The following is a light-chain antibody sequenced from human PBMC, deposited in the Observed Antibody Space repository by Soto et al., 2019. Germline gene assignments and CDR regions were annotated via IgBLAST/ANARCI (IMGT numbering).Light chain of an antibody. CDR2: SNN. CDR1: SSNIGSNT. Sequence: QSVLTQPPSASGTPGQRVTISCSGSSSNIGSNTVNWYQQLPGTAPNLLIYSNNQRHSWATERFSGSKSGTSASLAISGLQSEDEADYYCAAWDDSLNGRVFGGGTKLTVL. CDR3: AAWDDSLNGRV. J-gene: IGLJ2*01. V-gene: IGLV1-44*01.